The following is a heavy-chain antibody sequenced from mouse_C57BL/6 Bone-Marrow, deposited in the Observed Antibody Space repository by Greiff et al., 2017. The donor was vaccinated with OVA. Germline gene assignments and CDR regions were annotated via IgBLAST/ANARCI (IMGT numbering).Heavy chain of an antibody. CDR3: ARRSTWLRRRGYAMDY. V-gene: IGHV1-50*01. J-gene: IGHJ4*01. D-gene: IGHD2-2*01. CDR2: IDPSDSYT. Sequence: VQLQQPGAELVKPGASVKLSCKASGYTFTSYWMQWVKQRPGQGLEWIGEIDPSDSYTNYNQKFKGKATLTVDTSSRSAYMQLSSLTSEDSAVYYCARRSTWLRRRGYAMDYWGQGTSVTVSS. CDR1: GYTFTSYW.